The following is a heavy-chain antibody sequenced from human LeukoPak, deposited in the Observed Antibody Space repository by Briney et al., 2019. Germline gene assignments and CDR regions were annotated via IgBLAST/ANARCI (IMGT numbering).Heavy chain of an antibody. CDR1: GFTFRTYW. J-gene: IGHJ4*02. D-gene: IGHD2-21*02. Sequence: GGSLRLSCAGSGFTFRTYWMTWVRQAPGKGLEWVANIRQDGTEKNYVDSVRGRFTISRDNAENSLYLQMNSLRAEDTAMYYCARDGVFCSGADCYSEYWGQGTLVTVSS. CDR3: ARDGVFCSGADCYSEY. V-gene: IGHV3-7*01. CDR2: IRQDGTEK.